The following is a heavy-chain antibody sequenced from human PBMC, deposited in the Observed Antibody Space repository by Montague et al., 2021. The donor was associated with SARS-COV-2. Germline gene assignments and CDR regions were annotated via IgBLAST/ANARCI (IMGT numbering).Heavy chain of an antibody. CDR2: VHYSGKT. CDR3: ARHHISTMYRYSWFDP. V-gene: IGHV4-61*08. D-gene: IGHD1-1*01. Sequence: VKPTQTLTLTCTFSGFSLSTSGMCMTWIRQPPGKGLEWIGYVHYSGKTKSNPSLQNPISISLDASKNQFYLSLTSVTSADAAVYYCARHHISTMYRYSWFDPWGRGTLVTVSS. J-gene: IGHJ5*02. CDR1: GFSLSTSGMC.